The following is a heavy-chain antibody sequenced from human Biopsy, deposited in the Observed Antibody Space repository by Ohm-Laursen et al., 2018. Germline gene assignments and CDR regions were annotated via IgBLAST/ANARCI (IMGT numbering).Heavy chain of an antibody. V-gene: IGHV4-39*01. Sequence: SETLSLTCTVSGGSVSSNTDYWAWLRQPPGKGLEWIGSIFYTGIIFYNPSLKSRVSISVDTSKNQFSLKLNSVTASDTALYYCARHPTGFWFDPWGQGTLVIVSS. J-gene: IGHJ5*02. CDR1: GGSVSSNTDY. CDR3: ARHPTGFWFDP. CDR2: IFYTGII.